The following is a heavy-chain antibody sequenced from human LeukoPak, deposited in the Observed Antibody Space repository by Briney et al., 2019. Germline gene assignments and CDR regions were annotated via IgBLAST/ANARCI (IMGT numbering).Heavy chain of an antibody. Sequence: GGSLRLSCAASGNYWMHWVRQAPGKGLVWVSHINGDGSWTTHADSVKGRFTISKDNAKNTVYLQMNNLRAEDTAVYYCVSFYETYWGRGTLVTVSS. CDR2: INGDGSWT. CDR1: GNYW. J-gene: IGHJ4*02. D-gene: IGHD2-2*01. CDR3: VSFYETY. V-gene: IGHV3-74*01.